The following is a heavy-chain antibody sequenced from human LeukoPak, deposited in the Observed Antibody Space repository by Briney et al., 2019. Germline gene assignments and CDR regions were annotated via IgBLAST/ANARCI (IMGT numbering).Heavy chain of an antibody. V-gene: IGHV1-18*01. J-gene: IGHJ3*02. CDR2: ISAYNGNT. CDR1: GYTFTSYG. D-gene: IGHD2-2*01. CDR3: ARDNLVPAAIVGFGAFDI. Sequence: WASVKVSCKASGYTFTSYGISWVRQAPGQGLEWMGWISAYNGNTNYAQKLQGRVTMTTDTSTSTACMELRSLRSDDTAVYYCARDNLVPAAIVGFGAFDIWGQGTMVTVSS.